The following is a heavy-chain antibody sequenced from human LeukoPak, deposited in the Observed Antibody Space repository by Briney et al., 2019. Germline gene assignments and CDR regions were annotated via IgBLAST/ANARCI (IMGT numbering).Heavy chain of an antibody. V-gene: IGHV4-59*01. J-gene: IGHJ2*01. CDR1: GVSISTYS. D-gene: IGHD1-26*01. CDR3: ATDGNFDL. CDR2: SSYSGST. Sequence: SETLSLTCTVSGVSISTYSWSWIRQPPGKGLEWIGYSSYSGSTSYNPSLRSRVTISVDTSKNQFSLKLSSVTAADTAVYYCATDGNFDLWGRGTLVTVSS.